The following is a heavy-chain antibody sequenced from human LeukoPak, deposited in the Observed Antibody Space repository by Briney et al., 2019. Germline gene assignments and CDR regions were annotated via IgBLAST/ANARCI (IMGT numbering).Heavy chain of an antibody. V-gene: IGHV4-4*07. Sequence: SETLSLTCTVSGGSISSYYWSWIRQAAGKGLEWIGRIYTSGSTNYNPSLKSRVTMSVDTSKNQFSLKLSSVTAADTAVYYCVISSGYYTYDYWGQGTLVTVSS. CDR3: VISSGYYTYDY. J-gene: IGHJ4*02. CDR1: GGSISSYY. D-gene: IGHD3-22*01. CDR2: IYTSGST.